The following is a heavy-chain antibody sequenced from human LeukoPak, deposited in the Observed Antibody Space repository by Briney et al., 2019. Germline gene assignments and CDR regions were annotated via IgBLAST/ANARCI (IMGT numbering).Heavy chain of an antibody. CDR1: GFTFSSYA. CDR3: AKDRCSNGIGCYYYYMDV. J-gene: IGHJ6*03. V-gene: IGHV3-30*18. CDR2: ISYDGSNT. D-gene: IGHD2-8*01. Sequence: GRSLRLSCEASGFTFSSYAMYWVRQAPGKGLEWVATISYDGSNTYYADSVKGRFTISRDISKNTLYLQMNSLRAEDTAVYYCAKDRCSNGIGCYYYYMDVWGKGTTVTISS.